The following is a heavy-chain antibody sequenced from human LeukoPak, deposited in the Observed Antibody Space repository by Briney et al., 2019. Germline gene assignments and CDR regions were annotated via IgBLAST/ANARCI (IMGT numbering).Heavy chain of an antibody. CDR2: IKQDGSEK. CDR1: GFTFSSYW. CDR3: ARDFRRGDYFDY. J-gene: IGHJ4*02. V-gene: IGHV3-7*01. D-gene: IGHD3-10*01. Sequence: GGSLRLSCAASGFTFSSYWMSWVRQAPGKGLEWVADIKQDGSEKYYVGSVKGRFTISRDNAKNSLYLQMNSLRAEDTAVYYCARDFRRGDYFDYWGQGTLVTVSS.